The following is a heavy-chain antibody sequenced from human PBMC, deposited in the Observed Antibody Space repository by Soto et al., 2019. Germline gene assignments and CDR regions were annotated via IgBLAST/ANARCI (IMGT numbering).Heavy chain of an antibody. CDR3: ARNLGSSGYDSGYYYVMDV. D-gene: IGHD5-12*01. V-gene: IGHV1-69*12. CDR2: IIPILGTA. Sequence: QVQLVESGAEVKKPGSSVKVSCKASGGTFSIYAISWVRQAPGQGLEWLGGIIPILGTANYAQKFQGRVTITADESTSTAYMELSSLRSEDTAVYYCARNLGSSGYDSGYYYVMDVWGQGTTVTVSS. J-gene: IGHJ6*02. CDR1: GGTFSIYA.